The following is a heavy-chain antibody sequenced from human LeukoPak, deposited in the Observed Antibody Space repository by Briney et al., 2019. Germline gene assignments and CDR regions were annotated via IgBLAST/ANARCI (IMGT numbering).Heavy chain of an antibody. V-gene: IGHV4-39*07. J-gene: IGHJ4*02. CDR2: IYYSGGA. CDR3: ARTHCEGDCLSAIRY. D-gene: IGHD2-21*02. CDR1: GGSISSSSYY. Sequence: SETLSLTCTVSGGSISSSSYYWGWIRQPPGKGLEWIGSIYYSGGADYNPSLQSRVTISVDTSKNEFSLKVRSVTAADTAVYFCARTHCEGDCLSAIRYWGQGTPVTVSS.